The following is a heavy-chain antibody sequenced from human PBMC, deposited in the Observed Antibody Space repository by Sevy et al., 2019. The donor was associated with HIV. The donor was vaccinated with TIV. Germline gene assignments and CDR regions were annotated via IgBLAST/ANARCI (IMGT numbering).Heavy chain of an antibody. V-gene: IGHV3-30*02. CDR2: IRYDGSNK. D-gene: IGHD3-10*01. Sequence: GGSLRLSCAASGFTFSSYGMHWVRQAPGKGLEWVAFIRYDGSNKYYADSVKGRFTISRDNSKNTLYLQMNSLRAEDTAVYYCAKDHYYGSGSPPLYYYYYGMHVWGQGTTVTVSS. J-gene: IGHJ6*02. CDR1: GFTFSSYG. CDR3: AKDHYYGSGSPPLYYYYYGMHV.